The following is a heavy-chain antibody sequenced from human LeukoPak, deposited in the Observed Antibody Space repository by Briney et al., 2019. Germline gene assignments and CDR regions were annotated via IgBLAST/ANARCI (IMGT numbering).Heavy chain of an antibody. J-gene: IGHJ4*02. CDR2: INPNSGGT. V-gene: IGHV1-2*02. CDR1: GYTFTGYY. Sequence: ASVKVSCKASGYTFTGYYMHWVRQAPGQGLECMGWINPNSGGTNYAQKFQGRVTMTRDTSISTAYMELSRLRSDDTAVYYCARGRDGYNPFDYWGQGTLVTVSS. CDR3: ARGRDGYNPFDY. D-gene: IGHD5-24*01.